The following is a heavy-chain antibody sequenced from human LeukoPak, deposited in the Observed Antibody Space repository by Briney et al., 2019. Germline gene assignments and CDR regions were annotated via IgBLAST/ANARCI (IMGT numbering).Heavy chain of an antibody. D-gene: IGHD3-22*01. CDR3: ARTPYYYDSSAYYMYYFDY. J-gene: IGHJ4*02. Sequence: SQTLSLTCTVSGDSISSGCYYWSWIRQHPGKGLEWIGYIYYSGNTYYNPSLKGRVTISVDTSKNQFSLNLKSVTAADTAVYYCARTPYYYDSSAYYMYYFDYWGQGTLVTVSS. V-gene: IGHV4-31*03. CDR2: IYYSGNT. CDR1: GDSISSGCYY.